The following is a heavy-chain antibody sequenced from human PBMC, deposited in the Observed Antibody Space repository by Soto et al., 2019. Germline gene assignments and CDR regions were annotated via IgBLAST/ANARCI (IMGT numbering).Heavy chain of an antibody. D-gene: IGHD3-3*01. Sequence: EVQLLESGGGLVQPGGSLRLSCAASGFTFSSYAMSWVRQAPGKGLEWVSAISGSGGSTYYADSVKRRFTISRDNSKNTLYLQMNSLRAEDTAVYYCAKDRFAITIFGVKDYWGQGTLVTVSS. CDR2: ISGSGGST. V-gene: IGHV3-23*01. J-gene: IGHJ4*02. CDR1: GFTFSSYA. CDR3: AKDRFAITIFGVKDY.